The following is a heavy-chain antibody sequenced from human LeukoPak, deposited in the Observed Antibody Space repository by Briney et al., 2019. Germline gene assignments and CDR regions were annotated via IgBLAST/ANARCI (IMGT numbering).Heavy chain of an antibody. CDR3: ATPYYYDNSVYAFDI. J-gene: IGHJ3*02. Sequence: PSETLSLTCTVSGGSISSDNYSWSWIRQPAGKGLEWIGRVYTSGSTNYNPSLKSRVTISVDTSKKQFSLKLSSVTAADTAVYYCATPYYYDNSVYAFDIWGQGTMVTVSS. CDR2: VYTSGST. D-gene: IGHD3-22*01. V-gene: IGHV4-61*02. CDR1: GGSISSDNYS.